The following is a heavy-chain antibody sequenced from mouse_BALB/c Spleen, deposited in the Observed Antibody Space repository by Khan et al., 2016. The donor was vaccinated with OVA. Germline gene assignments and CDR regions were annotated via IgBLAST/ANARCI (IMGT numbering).Heavy chain of an antibody. V-gene: IGHV9-4*02. CDR3: ARGGAAYDRNDGGAMEY. J-gene: IGHJ4*01. D-gene: IGHD2-14*01. CDR1: GYTFTTAG. CDR2: INTHSGVP. Sequence: QVQLQESGPELKKPGETVRLSCKASGYTFTTAGIQWVQKMPGKGLQWIGWINTHSGVPKYAEDFKGRLAFSLEISVNTAYLQITNLKNEDTATYFCARGGAAYDRNDGGAMEYWGQGTSVTVSA.